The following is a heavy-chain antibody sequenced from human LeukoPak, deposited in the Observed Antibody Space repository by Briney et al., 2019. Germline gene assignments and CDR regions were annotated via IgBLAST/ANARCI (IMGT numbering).Heavy chain of an antibody. J-gene: IGHJ6*02. V-gene: IGHV4-39*07. CDR3: ARDPWSSGESNGMDV. CDR2: IYYSGST. CDR1: GGSISSYY. Sequence: PSETLSLTCTVSGGSISSYYRGWIRQPPGKGLEWIGSIYYSGSTYYNPSLKSRVTISVDTSKNQFSLKLSSVTAADTAVYYCARDPWSSGESNGMDVWGQGTTVTVSS. D-gene: IGHD3-16*01.